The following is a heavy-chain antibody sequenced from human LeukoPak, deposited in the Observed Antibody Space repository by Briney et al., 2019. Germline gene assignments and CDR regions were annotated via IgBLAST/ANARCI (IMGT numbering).Heavy chain of an antibody. J-gene: IGHJ6*03. CDR2: ISGSGGST. V-gene: IGHV3-23*01. Sequence: GGSLRLSCAASGFTFSSYAMSWVRQAPGKGLEWVSAISGSGGSTYYADSVKGRFTISRDNSKNTLYLQMNSLRAEDTAVYYCAKVCLRGGWVYYYYYMDVWDKGTTVTVSS. CDR1: GFTFSSYA. D-gene: IGHD3-10*01. CDR3: AKVCLRGGWVYYYYYMDV.